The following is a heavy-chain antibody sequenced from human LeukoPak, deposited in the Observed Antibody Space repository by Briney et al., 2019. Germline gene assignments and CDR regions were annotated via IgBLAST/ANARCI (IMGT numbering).Heavy chain of an antibody. J-gene: IGHJ4*02. Sequence: GASVKVSCKASGYTFTGYYMHWVRQAPGQGLEWMGWINPNSGGTNYAQKFQGWVTMTRDTSISTAYMELSRLRSDDTAVYYCARASLEATMMGDYYFDYWGQGTLVTVSS. CDR2: INPNSGGT. V-gene: IGHV1-2*04. D-gene: IGHD5-12*01. CDR3: ARASLEATMMGDYYFDY. CDR1: GYTFTGYY.